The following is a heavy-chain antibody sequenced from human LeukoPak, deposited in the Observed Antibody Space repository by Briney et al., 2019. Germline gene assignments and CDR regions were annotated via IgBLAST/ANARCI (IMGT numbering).Heavy chain of an antibody. Sequence: PSETLSLTCTVSGGSISSYYWSWIRQPPGKGLEWIGYIYYSENTSYNPSLKSRVTISVDTPKNQFSLKLSSVTAADTAVYYCARGSYDFWRGYHSGWFDPWGQGTLVSVSS. CDR2: IYYSENT. CDR1: GGSISSYY. CDR3: ARGSYDFWRGYHSGWFDP. J-gene: IGHJ5*02. D-gene: IGHD3-3*01. V-gene: IGHV4-59*01.